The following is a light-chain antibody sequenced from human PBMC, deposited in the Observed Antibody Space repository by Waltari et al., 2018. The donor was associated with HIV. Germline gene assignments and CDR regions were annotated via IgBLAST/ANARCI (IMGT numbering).Light chain of an antibody. V-gene: IGLV3-1*01. Sequence: SYELTQPPSMSVSPGQTASITCSGDKLGDKYVCWYQQKPGQSPVLVINQNKKRPSGIPERFSGSNSGNTGTLTISGTQAVDEADYYCQAWDSSTRGLFGGWTKLTVL. CDR2: QNK. CDR3: QAWDSSTRGL. CDR1: KLGDKY. J-gene: IGLJ2*01.